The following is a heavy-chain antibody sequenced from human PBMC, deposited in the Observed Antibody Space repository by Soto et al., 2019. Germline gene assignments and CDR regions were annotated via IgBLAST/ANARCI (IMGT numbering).Heavy chain of an antibody. CDR1: GFTFSSYA. J-gene: IGHJ6*02. V-gene: IGHV3-23*01. D-gene: IGHD4-4*01. CDR3: AKHLYTYYYGMDV. Sequence: GGSLRLSCAASGFTFSSYAMSWVRQAPGKGLEWVSTISGGSISRYYADSVKGRFTISRDNSKNTLSLQMNSLGAEGTAIYYCAKHLYTYYYGMDVWGQGTTVTVSS. CDR2: ISGGSISR.